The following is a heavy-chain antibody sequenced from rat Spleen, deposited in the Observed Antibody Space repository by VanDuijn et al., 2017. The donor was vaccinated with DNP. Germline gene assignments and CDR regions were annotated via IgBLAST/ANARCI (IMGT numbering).Heavy chain of an antibody. D-gene: IGHD1-1*01. J-gene: IGHJ4*01. V-gene: IGHV5-7*01. Sequence: EVQLVESGGGLVQPGRSLKLSCAGSGFTFSDYNMAWVRQAPKKGLEWVATISYDGSSTYYRDSVKGRFTISRDNAKSSLFLQMDSLRSEDTATYYCTTLITFMSGWSQGTSVTVSS. CDR2: ISYDGSST. CDR3: TTLITFMSG. CDR1: GFTFSDYN.